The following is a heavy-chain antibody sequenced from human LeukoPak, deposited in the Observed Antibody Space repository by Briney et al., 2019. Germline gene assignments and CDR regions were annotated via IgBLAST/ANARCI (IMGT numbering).Heavy chain of an antibody. Sequence: ASVEVSCKASGYTFTSYDINWVRQATGQGLAWMGWMNPNSGNTGYAQKFQGRVTMTRNTSISTAYMELSSLRSEDTAVYYCARGIVHYDILTGYYTFSLLFDYWGQGTLVTVSS. CDR3: ARGIVHYDILTGYYTFSLLFDY. D-gene: IGHD3-9*01. CDR2: MNPNSGNT. CDR1: GYTFTSYD. J-gene: IGHJ4*02. V-gene: IGHV1-8*01.